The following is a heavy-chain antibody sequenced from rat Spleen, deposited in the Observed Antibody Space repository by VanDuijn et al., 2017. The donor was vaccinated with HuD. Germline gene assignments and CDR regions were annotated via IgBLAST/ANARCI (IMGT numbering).Heavy chain of an antibody. CDR3: ARHSYNSGSDWFAY. V-gene: IGHV5-25*01. CDR1: GFTFSTFP. Sequence: EVQLVESGGGLVQPGRSLKLSCAASGFTFSTFPMAWVRQAPKMGLEWVASISSGGGDTYYPDSVRGRFTISRDNAKSTLYLQMDSLRSEDTASYYCARHSYNSGSDWFAYWGQGTLVTVSS. D-gene: IGHD4-3*01. CDR2: ISSGGGDT. J-gene: IGHJ3*01.